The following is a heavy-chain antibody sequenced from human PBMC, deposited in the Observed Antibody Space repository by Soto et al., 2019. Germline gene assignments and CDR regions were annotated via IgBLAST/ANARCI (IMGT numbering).Heavy chain of an antibody. J-gene: IGHJ4*02. D-gene: IGHD3-22*01. CDR2: INAGNGNT. V-gene: IGHV1-3*05. CDR1: GYTFTSYA. CDR3: ARGSGYYYWDDY. Sequence: QVQLVQSGAEEKKPGASVKVSCKASGYTFTSYAMHWVRQAPGQRLEWMGWINAGNGNTKYSQKFQGRVTITGDRSASTAYMELSSLRSEDTAVYYCARGSGYYYWDDYWGQGTLVTVSS.